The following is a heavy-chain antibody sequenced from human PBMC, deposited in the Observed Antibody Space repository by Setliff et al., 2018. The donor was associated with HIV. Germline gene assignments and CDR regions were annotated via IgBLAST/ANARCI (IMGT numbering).Heavy chain of an antibody. CDR2: ISSRSDYI. J-gene: IGHJ4*02. CDR1: GFTFRTYT. Sequence: GGSLRLSCAASGFTFRTYTMNWVRQAPGKGLEWVSSISSRSDYIYYTDSVKGRFTISRDNAKNSLYLHMNSLTAEDTAVYYCAKDLASTMIDRYFDHWGQGALVTVSS. CDR3: AKDLASTMIDRYFDH. V-gene: IGHV3-21*01. D-gene: IGHD3-22*01.